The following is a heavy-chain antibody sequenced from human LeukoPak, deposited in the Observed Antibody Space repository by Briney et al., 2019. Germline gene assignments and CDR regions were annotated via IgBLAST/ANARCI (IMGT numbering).Heavy chain of an antibody. CDR3: ARAGPYGDYEVDYYYYGMDV. CDR2: LYYSGST. D-gene: IGHD4-17*01. V-gene: IGHV4-59*01. Sequence: EPSETLSLTCTVSGGSISSYYWGWIRQPPGKGLEWIGYLYYSGSTNYNPSLKSRVTISVDTSKNQFSLKLSSVTAADTAVYYCARAGPYGDYEVDYYYYGMDVWGQGTTVTVSS. J-gene: IGHJ6*02. CDR1: GGSISSYY.